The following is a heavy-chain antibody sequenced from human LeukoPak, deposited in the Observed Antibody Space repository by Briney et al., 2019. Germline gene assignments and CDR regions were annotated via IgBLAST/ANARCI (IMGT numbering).Heavy chain of an antibody. CDR3: TTNTVTKDGLDV. CDR2: IRSKTDGETI. Sequence: GVPLTLSCAASGFTFSNAWMRWVRQAPVKGLECLGHIRSKTDGETIDYAAPVKGRFTISRDDSETTLYLQMNSLKPEDTGVYYCTTNTVTKDGLDVWGQGTTVTVSS. CDR1: GFTFSNAW. D-gene: IGHD4-17*01. J-gene: IGHJ6*02. V-gene: IGHV3-15*01.